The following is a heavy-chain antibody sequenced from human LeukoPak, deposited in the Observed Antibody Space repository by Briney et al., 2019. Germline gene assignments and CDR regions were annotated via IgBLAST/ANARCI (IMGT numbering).Heavy chain of an antibody. CDR1: GYTFTSYG. CDR2: ISAYNGNT. V-gene: IGHV1-18*04. CDR3: GRVVLAAAGTVIAPADY. Sequence: GASVTVSCTASGYTFTSYGISWLRQAPGQPLEWLEWISAYNGNTNYTQKLQRRVTMTTDTSTSTAYMELRSLRSDDTAVYYCGRVVLAAAGTVIAPADYWGQGTLVTVSS. D-gene: IGHD6-13*01. J-gene: IGHJ4*02.